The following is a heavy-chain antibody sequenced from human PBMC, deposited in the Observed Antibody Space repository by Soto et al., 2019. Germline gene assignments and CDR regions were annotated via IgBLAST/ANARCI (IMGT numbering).Heavy chain of an antibody. CDR2: IYWDDDK. Sequence: QITLKESGPTMVKPTQTLTLTCTFSGFSLSTSGVGVGWIRQPPGKALEWLALIYWDDDKRYSPSLKSRLTITKDTSKNQVVLTMANTDPVDTATYYCAHRSNYGDSYDAFHIWGQGTMVTVTS. CDR1: GFSLSTSGVG. J-gene: IGHJ3*02. CDR3: AHRSNYGDSYDAFHI. V-gene: IGHV2-5*02. D-gene: IGHD4-17*01.